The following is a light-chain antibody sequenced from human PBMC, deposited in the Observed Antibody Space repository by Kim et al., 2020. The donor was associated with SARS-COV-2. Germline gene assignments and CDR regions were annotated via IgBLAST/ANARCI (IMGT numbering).Light chain of an antibody. V-gene: IGKV1-17*03. CDR1: QGISNY. CDR3: LQHRSYPYT. J-gene: IGKJ2*01. Sequence: DIQMTQSPSAMSASVGDRVTITCRASQGISNYLAWFQQKPGKAPKRLIYAASNLQSGVPSRFSGSRSGTEFTLTINSLQPADFATYYCLQHRSYPYTFGQGTKLEI. CDR2: AAS.